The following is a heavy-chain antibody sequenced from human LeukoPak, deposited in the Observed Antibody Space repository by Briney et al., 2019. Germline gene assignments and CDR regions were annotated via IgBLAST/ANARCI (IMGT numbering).Heavy chain of an antibody. CDR3: ARSGSGYPDYFEY. CDR2: IYYDGST. V-gene: IGHV4-39*07. CDR1: GFTFSSYG. D-gene: IGHD3-22*01. Sequence: GSLRLSCAASGFTFSSYGMHWVRQPPGKGLEWVGTIYYDGSTYHNPSLKSRVTMSIDTSKNQFSLKLNSVTAADTAVYYCARSGSGYPDYFEYWGQGTLVTVSS. J-gene: IGHJ4*02.